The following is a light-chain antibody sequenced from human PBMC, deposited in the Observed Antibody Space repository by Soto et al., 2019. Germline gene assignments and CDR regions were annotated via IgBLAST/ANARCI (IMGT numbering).Light chain of an antibody. Sequence: QSALNHPAYVSGSHGQASPISCKETSKYVGDYNHVSWYQHHPGKAPKLMIFDVSNRPSGVSNRFSGSKSGNTASLTISGLQSEDEADYYCSSYTTITTYVFGTGTKVTVL. CDR2: DVS. V-gene: IGLV2-14*03. J-gene: IGLJ1*01. CDR3: SSYTTITTYV. CDR1: SKYVGDYNH.